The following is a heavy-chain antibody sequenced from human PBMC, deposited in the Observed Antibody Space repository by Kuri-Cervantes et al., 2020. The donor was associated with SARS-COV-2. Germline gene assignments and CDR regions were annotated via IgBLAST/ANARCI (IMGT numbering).Heavy chain of an antibody. D-gene: IGHD5-12*01. Sequence: ASVKVSCKASGYAFTGYYMHWVRQAPGQGLEWMGWINPNSGGTNYAQKFQGRVTMTRDTSISTAYMELSRLRSDDTAVYYCAFVVATMEDFDYWGQGTLVTVSS. CDR1: GYAFTGYY. CDR3: AFVVATMEDFDY. CDR2: INPNSGGT. V-gene: IGHV1-2*02. J-gene: IGHJ4*02.